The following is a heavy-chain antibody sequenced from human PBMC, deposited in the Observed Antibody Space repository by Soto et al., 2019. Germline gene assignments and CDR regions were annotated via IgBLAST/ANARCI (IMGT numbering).Heavy chain of an antibody. CDR2: ISSSGSTI. V-gene: IGHV3-48*03. CDR3: ARDSHSSCYYYGRASFDY. Sequence: GGSLRLSCAASGFTFSSYEMNWVRQAPGKGLEWVSYISSSGSTIYYADSVKGRFTISRDNAKNSLYLQMNSLRAEDTAVYYCARDSHSSCYYYGRASFDYWGQGTLVTVSS. CDR1: GFTFSSYE. J-gene: IGHJ4*02. D-gene: IGHD3-22*01.